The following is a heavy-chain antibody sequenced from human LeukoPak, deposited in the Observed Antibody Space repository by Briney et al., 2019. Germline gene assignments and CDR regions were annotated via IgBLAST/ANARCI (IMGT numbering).Heavy chain of an antibody. J-gene: IGHJ4*02. V-gene: IGHV4-4*07. CDR1: GRSISSYY. D-gene: IGHD6-13*01. CDR3: ARSAFLVTAPGLYYFDY. Sequence: ETLSLTCTVSGRSISSYYWSWIRQPAGKGLEWIGHIYNSGSTNYNPSLKGRVTMSVATSKNQFSPHLSSVTAADTAVYYCARSAFLVTAPGLYYFDYWGQGTLVAVSS. CDR2: IYNSGST.